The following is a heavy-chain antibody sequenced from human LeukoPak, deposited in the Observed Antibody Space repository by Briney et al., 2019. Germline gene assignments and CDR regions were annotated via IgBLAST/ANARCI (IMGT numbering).Heavy chain of an antibody. V-gene: IGHV3-21*01. D-gene: IGHD2-15*01. CDR3: ARGRSVVAASHFDY. Sequence: GGSLRLSCAASGFTFSSYSMNWVRQAPGKGLGWVSTISSGSSSYIYYADSVKGRFTISRDNAKNSLYLQMNSLRAEDTAVYYCARGRSVVAASHFDYWGQGTLVTVSS. CDR1: GFTFSSYS. CDR2: ISSGSSSYI. J-gene: IGHJ4*02.